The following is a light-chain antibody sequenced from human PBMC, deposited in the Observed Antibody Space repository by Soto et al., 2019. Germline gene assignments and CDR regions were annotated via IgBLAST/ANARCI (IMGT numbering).Light chain of an antibody. V-gene: IGKV3-20*01. CDR3: QQYGSSPLT. J-gene: IGKJ4*01. Sequence: EIVLTQSPGTLSLSPGERATLSYRASQNVNSNFFAWYQQKAGQAPRLLIYGVSSKATGIPDRFSGSGADTDFTLTISGLEPEDFEAYYCQQYGSSPLTFGGGTKVAIK. CDR1: QNVNSNF. CDR2: GVS.